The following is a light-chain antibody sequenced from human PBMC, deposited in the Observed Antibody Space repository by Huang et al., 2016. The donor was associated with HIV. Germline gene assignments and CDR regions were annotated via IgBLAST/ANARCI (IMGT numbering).Light chain of an antibody. CDR3: QQYDNLPIT. J-gene: IGKJ5*01. CDR2: AAS. Sequence: DIQMTQSPSSLSASVVDRVTITCQASQDISTYLNWYQQKPGKAPKVLIYAASNLETGVPSRCGGSGSGTSFTFTINSLQPEDIATYYCQQYDNLPITFGQGTRLEI. CDR1: QDISTY. V-gene: IGKV1-33*01.